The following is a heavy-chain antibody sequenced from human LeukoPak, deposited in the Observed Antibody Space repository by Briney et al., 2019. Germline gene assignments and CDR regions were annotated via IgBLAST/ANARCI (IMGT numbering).Heavy chain of an antibody. CDR2: FYYSGSS. V-gene: IGHV4-39*01. CDR1: GGSITSDDHY. Sequence: PSKTLSLTCAVSGGSITSDDHYWGWIRQPPGKGLEWVGSFYYSGSSYYNPSLRSRITISVDTSKNQFSLSLRSVTAADTAVYYCARTTAAIMSPFYFDLWGRGTLVTVSS. CDR3: ARTTAAIMSPFYFDL. J-gene: IGHJ2*01. D-gene: IGHD5-24*01.